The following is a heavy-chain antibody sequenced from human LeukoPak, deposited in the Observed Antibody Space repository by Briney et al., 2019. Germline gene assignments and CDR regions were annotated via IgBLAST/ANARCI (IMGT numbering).Heavy chain of an antibody. V-gene: IGHV1-46*01. J-gene: IGHJ6*02. CDR1: GYTFTDYY. Sequence: ASVKVSCKASGYTFTDYYMHWVRQAPGQGLEWMGIITPSGGSTSYAQKFQGRVSMTRDSSTTTVYMELSSLRSEDTAAYYCARGTYYYGLDVWGQGTTVTVSS. CDR3: ARGTYYYGLDV. CDR2: ITPSGGST.